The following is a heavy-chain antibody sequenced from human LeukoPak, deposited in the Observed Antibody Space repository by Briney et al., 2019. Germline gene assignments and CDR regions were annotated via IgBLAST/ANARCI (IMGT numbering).Heavy chain of an antibody. CDR1: GGTFSSYA. CDR2: IIPIFGTA. Sequence: ASVKVSCKASGGTFSSYAISWVRQAPGQGLEWMGGIIPIFGTANYAQKFQGRVTITADESTSTAYMELSSLRSEDTAVYYCARGAISGSPKAYFDYWGQGTLVTVSS. D-gene: IGHD1-26*01. CDR3: ARGAISGSPKAYFDY. V-gene: IGHV1-69*13. J-gene: IGHJ4*02.